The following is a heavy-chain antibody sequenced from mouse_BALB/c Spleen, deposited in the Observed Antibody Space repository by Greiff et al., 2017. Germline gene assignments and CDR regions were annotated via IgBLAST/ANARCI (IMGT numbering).Heavy chain of an antibody. D-gene: IGHD2-1*01. V-gene: IGHV6-6*02. J-gene: IGHJ3*01. CDR1: GFTFSNYW. CDR2: IRLKSNNYAT. Sequence: EVKLVESGGGLVQPGGSMKLSCVASGFTFSNYWMNWVRQSPEKGLEWVAEIRLKSNNYATHYAESVKGRFTISRDDSKSSVYLQMNNLRAEDTGIYYCTREGNYDQAWFAYWGQGTLVTVSA. CDR3: TREGNYDQAWFAY.